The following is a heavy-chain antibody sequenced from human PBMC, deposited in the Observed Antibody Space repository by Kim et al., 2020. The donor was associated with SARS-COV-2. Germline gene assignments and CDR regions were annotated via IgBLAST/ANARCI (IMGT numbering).Heavy chain of an antibody. V-gene: IGHV1-69*02. CDR3: ARAITGTTGWFDP. J-gene: IGHJ5*02. D-gene: IGHD1-20*01. Sequence: AQKFQGRVTITADKSTSTAYMELSSLRSEDTAVYYCARAITGTTGWFDPWGQGTLVTVSS.